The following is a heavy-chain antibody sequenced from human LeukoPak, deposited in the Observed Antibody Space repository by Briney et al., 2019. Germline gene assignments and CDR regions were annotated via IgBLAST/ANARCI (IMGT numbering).Heavy chain of an antibody. D-gene: IGHD5-12*01. CDR1: GGSISSSSYY. Sequence: SETLSLTCTVSGGSISSSSYYWGWIRQPPGKGLEWIGSIYYSGSTYYNPSLKSRATISVDTSKNQFSLKLSSVTAADTAVYYCARPMWLRGYYYYMDVWGKGTTVTVSS. CDR3: ARPMWLRGYYYYMDV. V-gene: IGHV4-39*01. J-gene: IGHJ6*03. CDR2: IYYSGST.